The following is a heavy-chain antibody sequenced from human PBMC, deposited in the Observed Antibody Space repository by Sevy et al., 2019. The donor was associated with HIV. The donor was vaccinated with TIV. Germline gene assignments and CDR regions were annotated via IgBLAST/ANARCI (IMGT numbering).Heavy chain of an antibody. CDR1: GGSISSSSYY. CDR2: IYYSGST. J-gene: IGHJ4*02. Sequence: SETLSLTCTVSGGSISSSSYYWGWIRQPPGKGLEWIGSIYYSGSTYYNPSLKSRVTISVDTSKNQFSLKLSSVTAADTAVYYCARGSYYYGSGSYSPPHYWGQGTLVIVSS. D-gene: IGHD3-10*01. V-gene: IGHV4-39*01. CDR3: ARGSYYYGSGSYSPPHY.